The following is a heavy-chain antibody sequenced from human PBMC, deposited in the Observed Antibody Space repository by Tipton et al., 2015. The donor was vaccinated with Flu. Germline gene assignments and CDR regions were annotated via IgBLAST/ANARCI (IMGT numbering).Heavy chain of an antibody. CDR1: GFTVSSNY. J-gene: IGHJ6*02. V-gene: IGHV3-53*01. Sequence: LSLTCATSGFTVSSNYMSWVRQAPGKGLEWVSLISSGGNTYYADSVKGRFTISRDSSKNTVFLQMYSLRAEDTALYFCARGGGHSYYYGMDVWGQGTTVTVSS. CDR2: ISSGGNT. D-gene: IGHD1-26*01. CDR3: ARGGGHSYYYGMDV.